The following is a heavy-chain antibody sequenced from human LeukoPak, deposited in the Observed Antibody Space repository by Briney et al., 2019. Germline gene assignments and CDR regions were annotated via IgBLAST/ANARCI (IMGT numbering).Heavy chain of an antibody. Sequence: ASVKVSCKASGGTFSSYAISWVRQAPGQGLEWMGWINPSRGGTNYAQKFQARVTMTRDTSIATTYMELNRLTSDDTAVYFCAREMDSSEAFDIWGQGTLVTVSS. CDR1: GGTFSSYA. CDR3: AREMDSSEAFDI. D-gene: IGHD3-22*01. J-gene: IGHJ3*02. V-gene: IGHV1-2*02. CDR2: INPSRGGT.